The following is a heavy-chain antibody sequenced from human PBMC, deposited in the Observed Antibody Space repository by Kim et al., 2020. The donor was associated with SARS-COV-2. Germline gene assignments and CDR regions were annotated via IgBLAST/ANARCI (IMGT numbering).Heavy chain of an antibody. CDR1: GDSVSSNSAA. V-gene: IGHV6-1*01. CDR3: ARDSDYYGSGSYYRDDAFDI. J-gene: IGHJ3*02. CDR2: TYYRSKWYN. D-gene: IGHD3-10*01. Sequence: SQTLSLTCAISGDSVSSNSAAWNWIRQSPSRGLEWLGRTYYRSKWYNDYAVSVKSRITINPDTSKNQFSLQLNSVTPEDTAVYYCARDSDYYGSGSYYRDDAFDIWGQGTMVTVSS.